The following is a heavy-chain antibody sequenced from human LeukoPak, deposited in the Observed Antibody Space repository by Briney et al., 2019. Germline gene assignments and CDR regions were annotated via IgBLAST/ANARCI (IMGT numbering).Heavy chain of an antibody. D-gene: IGHD5-24*01. J-gene: IGHJ4*02. V-gene: IGHV3-33*06. CDR3: SKDLGEMATHPGDY. Sequence: PGGSLRLSCAASGFTFSSYGMHWARQDPGKGLEWVAVIWYDGSNKYYADSVKGRFTISRDNSKNTLYLQMNSLRVEDTAVYYCSKDLGEMATHPGDYWGQGTLVTVYS. CDR1: GFTFSSYG. CDR2: IWYDGSNK.